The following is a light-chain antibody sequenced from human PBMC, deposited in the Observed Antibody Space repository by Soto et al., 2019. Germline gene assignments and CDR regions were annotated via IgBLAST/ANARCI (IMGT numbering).Light chain of an antibody. CDR2: EVT. V-gene: IGLV2-23*02. CDR1: SSDVGGYTL. Sequence: QSALTQPASVSGSPGQSITISCTGTSSDVGGYTLVSWYQQHPGKVPKLIIYEVTKRPSGVSNRFSGSKSGNTASLTISGLQAEDEADYYCCSYAGSATWVFGGGTTLTVL. CDR3: CSYAGSATWV. J-gene: IGLJ2*01.